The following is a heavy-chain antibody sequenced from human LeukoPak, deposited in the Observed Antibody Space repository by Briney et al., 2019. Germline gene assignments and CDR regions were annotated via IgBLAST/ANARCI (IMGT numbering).Heavy chain of an antibody. CDR1: GLAFTSYA. Sequence: GGSLRLSCAASGLAFTSYAMSWVRQAPGKGLEWVSAISGSGGSTYYADSVKGRFTISRDNSKNTLYLQMNSLRAEDTAVYYGAKRPLRSHYFDCWGQGTLVTVSS. CDR2: ISGSGGST. CDR3: AKRPLRSHYFDC. V-gene: IGHV3-23*01. J-gene: IGHJ4*02.